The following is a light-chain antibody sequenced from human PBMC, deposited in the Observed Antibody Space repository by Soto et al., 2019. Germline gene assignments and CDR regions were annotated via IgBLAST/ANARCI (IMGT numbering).Light chain of an antibody. CDR2: YKSDSDK. J-gene: IGLJ2*01. V-gene: IGLV5-39*01. Sequence: QLVLTQPTSPSASPGASARFTCTLRSGHNVGIYRIYWYQQKPGSLPRYLMWYKSDSDKQQGSGVPSRCSGAKDASTNAGLLLISGLQSEDEADYCCAIWYSNNVVFGGGTKLTVL. CDR1: SGHNVGIYR. CDR3: AIWYSNNVV.